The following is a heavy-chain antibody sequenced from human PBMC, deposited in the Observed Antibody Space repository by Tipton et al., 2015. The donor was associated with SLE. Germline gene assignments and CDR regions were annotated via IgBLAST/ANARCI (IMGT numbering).Heavy chain of an antibody. J-gene: IGHJ3*02. V-gene: IGHV3-7*01. Sequence: SLRLSCAASGFTFSDYYMSWIRQAPGKGLEWVANIKQDGSEKYYVDSVKGRFTISRDNAKNSLYLQMNSLRAEDTAVYYCATPLVGATSAFDIWGQGTMVTVSS. CDR3: ATPLVGATSAFDI. CDR1: GFTFSDYY. D-gene: IGHD1-26*01. CDR2: IKQDGSEK.